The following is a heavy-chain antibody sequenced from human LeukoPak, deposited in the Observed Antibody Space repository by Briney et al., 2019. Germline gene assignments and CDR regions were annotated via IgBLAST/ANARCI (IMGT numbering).Heavy chain of an antibody. V-gene: IGHV3-23*01. CDR1: GFPFGSHA. Sequence: GGSLRLSCEASGFPFGSHAMYWVRQARGKGLEWVAGTFGSGGSPHYADPVKGRFTISRDNSRNTVYLQINSLRAEDTAVYYCGKTTVGYSSGQKPAWPVDYWGQGTLVTVSS. CDR2: TFGSGGSP. CDR3: GKTTVGYSSGQKPAWPVDY. D-gene: IGHD5-18*01. J-gene: IGHJ4*02.